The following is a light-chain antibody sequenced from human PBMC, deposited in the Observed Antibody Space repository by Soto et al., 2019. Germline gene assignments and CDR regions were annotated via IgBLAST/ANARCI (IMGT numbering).Light chain of an antibody. CDR2: SND. V-gene: IGLV1-44*01. J-gene: IGLJ3*02. CDR3: AAWDDSLAWV. Sequence: QSVLTQPPSASGTPGQTVSISCSGTSSNMRTNTVNWYQHLPGTAPKLIIYSNDQRPSGVPDRFSASKSGTSASLAINGLPSADEAVYYCAAWDDSLAWVFGGGTQLTVL. CDR1: SSNMRTNT.